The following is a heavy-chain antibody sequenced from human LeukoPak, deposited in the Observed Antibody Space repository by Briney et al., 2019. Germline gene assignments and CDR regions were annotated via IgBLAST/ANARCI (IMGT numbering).Heavy chain of an antibody. Sequence: GGTLRLSCAASGFTFSSCGMSWVRQAPGKGLEWVSAISGSGGSTYYADSVKGRFTISRDNSKNTLYLQMNSLRAEDTAVYYCAKGHRYYYDSSGYPSSFDYWGQGTLVTVSS. V-gene: IGHV3-23*01. J-gene: IGHJ4*02. D-gene: IGHD3-22*01. CDR2: ISGSGGST. CDR3: AKGHRYYYDSSGYPSSFDY. CDR1: GFTFSSCG.